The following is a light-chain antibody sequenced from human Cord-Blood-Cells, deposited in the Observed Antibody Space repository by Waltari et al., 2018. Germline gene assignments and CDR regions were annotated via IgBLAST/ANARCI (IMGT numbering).Light chain of an antibody. V-gene: IGLV2-23*01. CDR1: SSDVGSYNL. CDR2: EGS. Sequence: QSALTQPASVSGSPGQSITISCTGTSSDVGSYNLVSWYQQHPGKAPKLMMYEGSKRHSRVSNRFSGSKSRNTASLTISGHQAEDEADYYCGSDACSSTLVFGTGTKVTVL. J-gene: IGLJ1*01. CDR3: GSDACSSTLV.